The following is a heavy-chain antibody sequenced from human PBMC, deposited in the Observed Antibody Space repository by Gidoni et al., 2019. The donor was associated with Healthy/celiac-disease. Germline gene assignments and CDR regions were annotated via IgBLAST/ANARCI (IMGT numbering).Heavy chain of an antibody. V-gene: IGHV3-49*03. D-gene: IGHD3-10*02. J-gene: IGHJ5*02. CDR1: GFTFGEYA. CDR3: SRGAAHKMLGYWFAT. Sequence: ACIAAGFTFGEYAMSWFRQAPGKGLEWVGFISRKAYGGTTECAASVKVSFTISREEYKSSAYLQMNSLKTEDTAVYYCSRGAAHKMLGYWFATWGQGTLVTVSS. CDR2: ISRKAYGGTT.